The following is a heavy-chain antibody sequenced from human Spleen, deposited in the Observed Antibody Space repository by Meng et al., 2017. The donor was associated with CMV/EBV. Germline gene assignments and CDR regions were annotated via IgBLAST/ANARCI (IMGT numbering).Heavy chain of an antibody. J-gene: IGHJ6*02. CDR2: ISSSGSYI. CDR1: GFTFSRFS. Sequence: GGSLRLSCAASGFTFSRFSMNWVRQAPGKGLEWVSSISSSGSYIYYADSVKGRFTISRDNAKNSLYLQMNSLRAGDTAVYYCARDRNGMDVWGQGTTVTVSS. CDR3: ARDRNGMDV. V-gene: IGHV3-21*01.